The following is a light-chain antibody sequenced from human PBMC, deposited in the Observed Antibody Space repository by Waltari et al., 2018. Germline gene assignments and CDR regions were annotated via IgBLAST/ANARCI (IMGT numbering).Light chain of an antibody. V-gene: IGKV4-1*01. CDR1: QNLLHSNNKNY. Sequence: DIVVTQSPYSLAVSLGERATINGKSSQNLLHSNNKNYLAWYQVKPGQPPKLLFSWSSVRESGVPDRFSGSGSGTEFTLSISSLQAEDVALYYCQHYYGRPPHSFGRGTKLEIK. CDR2: WSS. J-gene: IGKJ2*03. CDR3: QHYYGRPPHS.